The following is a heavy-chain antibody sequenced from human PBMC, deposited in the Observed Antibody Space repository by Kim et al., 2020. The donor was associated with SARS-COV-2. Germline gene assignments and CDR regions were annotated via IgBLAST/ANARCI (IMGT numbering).Heavy chain of an antibody. V-gene: IGHV1-69*01. CDR3: ARDSMVRGVIRDY. D-gene: IGHD3-10*01. Sequence: YAQKFQGRVTITADESTSTAYMELSSLRSEDTAVYYCARDSMVRGVIRDYWGQGTLVTVSS. J-gene: IGHJ4*02.